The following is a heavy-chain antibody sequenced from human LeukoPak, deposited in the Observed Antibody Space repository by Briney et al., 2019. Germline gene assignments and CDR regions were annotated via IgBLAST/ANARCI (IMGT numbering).Heavy chain of an antibody. D-gene: IGHD2/OR15-2a*01. CDR1: EFSVGSNY. V-gene: IGHV3-53*01. Sequence: AGGSLRLSCAASEFSVGSNYMTWVRQAPGKGLEWVSFIYSGGNTHYSDSVKGRFTISRDNSKNTLYLQMNSLRAEDTAVYYCARRAGEYSHPYDYWGQGTLVTVSS. J-gene: IGHJ4*02. CDR3: ARRAGEYSHPYDY. CDR2: IYSGGNT.